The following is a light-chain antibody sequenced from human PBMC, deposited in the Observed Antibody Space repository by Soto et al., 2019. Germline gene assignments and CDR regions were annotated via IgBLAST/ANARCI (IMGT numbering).Light chain of an antibody. Sequence: QSALTQPASVSGSPGQSITISCTGTSSDVGGYNFVSWYQQHPGRAPKLMIYEVSNRPSGVSNRFSGSKSGSTDSLTISGLQAEDEADYYCCSYAGGITFWVFGGGTKLTVL. CDR1: SSDVGGYNF. CDR2: EVS. V-gene: IGLV2-23*02. CDR3: CSYAGGITFWV. J-gene: IGLJ3*02.